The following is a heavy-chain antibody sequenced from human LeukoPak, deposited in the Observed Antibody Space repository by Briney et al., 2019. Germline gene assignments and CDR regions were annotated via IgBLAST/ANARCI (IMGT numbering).Heavy chain of an antibody. CDR2: IYYSGST. D-gene: IGHD6-13*01. CDR1: GGSIRNYY. Sequence: SETLSLTCTVSGGSIRNYYWSWIRQPPGKRLEWIGYIYYSGSTYYNPSLKSRVTISVDTSKNQFSLKLRSVTAADTAVYYCARGNWYSSRFDYWGQGTLVTVSS. CDR3: ARGNWYSSRFDY. J-gene: IGHJ4*02. V-gene: IGHV4-59*01.